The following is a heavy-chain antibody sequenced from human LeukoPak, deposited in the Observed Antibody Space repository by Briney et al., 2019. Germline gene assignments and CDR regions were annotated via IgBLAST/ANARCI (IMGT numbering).Heavy chain of an antibody. Sequence: AETLSLTCAVYAGSFSGYYWSWIRQPPGKGLEWIGEINHSGSTNYNPSLKSRVAISVDTSKNQFSLKLSSVTAADTAVYYCARGPQRAFDIWGQGTMVTVSS. J-gene: IGHJ3*02. CDR1: AGSFSGYY. V-gene: IGHV4-34*01. CDR2: INHSGST. CDR3: ARGPQRAFDI.